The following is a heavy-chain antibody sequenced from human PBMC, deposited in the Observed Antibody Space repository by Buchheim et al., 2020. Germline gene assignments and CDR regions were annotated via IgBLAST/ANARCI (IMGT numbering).Heavy chain of an antibody. D-gene: IGHD6-19*01. Sequence: QVQLQQWGAGLLKPSETLSLTCAVSGGSFSGYYWSWIRQPPGKGLEWIGEINHSGSTNYNPSLKSRVTISVDTSKNQSSLNLSSVTAADTAVYYCARDHRIAVAGHYYYYGMDVGGQGTT. J-gene: IGHJ6*02. CDR1: GGSFSGYY. V-gene: IGHV4-34*01. CDR3: ARDHRIAVAGHYYYYGMDV. CDR2: INHSGST.